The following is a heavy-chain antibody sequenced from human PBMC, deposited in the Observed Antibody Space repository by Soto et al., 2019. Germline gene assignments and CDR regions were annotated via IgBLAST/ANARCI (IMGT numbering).Heavy chain of an antibody. CDR2: INHSGST. Sequence: QVQLQQWGAGLLKPSETLSLTCAVYGGSFSGYYWSWIRQPPGKGLEWIGEINHSGSTNYNPSLKRRVTISVDTSKNQCSLKLSSVTAADTAVYYCARGERITMVRGVMEIDPWGQGTLVTVSS. CDR3: ARGERITMVRGVMEIDP. V-gene: IGHV4-34*01. CDR1: GGSFSGYY. J-gene: IGHJ5*02. D-gene: IGHD3-10*01.